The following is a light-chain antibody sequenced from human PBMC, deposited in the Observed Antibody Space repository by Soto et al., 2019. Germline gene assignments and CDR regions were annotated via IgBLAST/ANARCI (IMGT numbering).Light chain of an antibody. CDR1: QSVRSY. V-gene: IGKV3-11*01. Sequence: EIVLTQSPATLSLSPGERATIYGRASQSVRSYVAWYQQKPGQAPRLIIYDASNRATGIPARFSGSGSGTELAITISSLKHEVSAVSYCQKRSNGPRTLGQGTKAEI. CDR3: QKRSNGPRT. J-gene: IGKJ1*01. CDR2: DAS.